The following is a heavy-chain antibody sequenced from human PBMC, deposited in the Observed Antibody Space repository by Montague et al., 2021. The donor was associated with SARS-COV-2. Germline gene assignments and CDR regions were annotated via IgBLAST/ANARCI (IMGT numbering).Heavy chain of an antibody. J-gene: IGHJ4*02. Sequence: SETLSLTCAVYGGSFSGYYWSWIRQPPGKGLEWIGEINHSGSTNYNPSLESRVTISVDTSKNQFSLKLSSVTAADTAVYYCARVFPRWLQFDPYFDYWGQGTLVTVSS. CDR2: INHSGST. CDR3: ARVFPRWLQFDPYFDY. D-gene: IGHD5-24*01. CDR1: GGSFSGYY. V-gene: IGHV4-34*01.